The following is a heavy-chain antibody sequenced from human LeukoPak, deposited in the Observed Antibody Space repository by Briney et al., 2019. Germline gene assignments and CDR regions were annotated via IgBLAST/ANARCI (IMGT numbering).Heavy chain of an antibody. J-gene: IGHJ6*02. V-gene: IGHV3-11*01. CDR2: ISSSGSTI. CDR3: ARDMYYGSGTPMQYGMDV. CDR1: GFTFSDYY. Sequence: GGSLRLSCAASGFTFSDYYMSWIRQAPGKGLEWISYISSSGSTIFYADSVKGRFTISRDNAKNSLYLQMNSLRAEDTALYYCARDMYYGSGTPMQYGMDVWGQGTTVTVSS. D-gene: IGHD3-10*01.